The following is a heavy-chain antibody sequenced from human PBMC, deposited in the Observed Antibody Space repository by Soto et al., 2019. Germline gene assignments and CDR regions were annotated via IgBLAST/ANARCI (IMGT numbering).Heavy chain of an antibody. CDR2: IYHSGNT. D-gene: IGHD6-13*01. V-gene: IGHV4-4*02. CDR1: GGSISSTNW. Sequence: SETLSLTCAVSGGSISSTNWWSWVRQPPGKGLEWIGEIYHSGNTNYNPSLKSRVTISVDKSKNQFSLKLSSVTAADTAVYYCARDTAAGGLFDYWGQGTLVTVSS. J-gene: IGHJ4*02. CDR3: ARDTAAGGLFDY.